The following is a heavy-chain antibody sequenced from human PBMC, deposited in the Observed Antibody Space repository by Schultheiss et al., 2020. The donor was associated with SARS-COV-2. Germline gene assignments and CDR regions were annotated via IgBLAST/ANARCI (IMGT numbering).Heavy chain of an antibody. Sequence: SETLSLTCAVYGGSFSGYSWNWIRQPPGKGLEWIGEINHSGSTYYSPSLKSRVTISVDTSKNQFSLKLSSVTAADTAVYYCARAGRNYGDYYSFDPWGQGTLVTVSS. CDR1: GGSFSGYS. CDR2: INHSGST. V-gene: IGHV4-34*01. D-gene: IGHD4-17*01. CDR3: ARAGRNYGDYYSFDP. J-gene: IGHJ5*02.